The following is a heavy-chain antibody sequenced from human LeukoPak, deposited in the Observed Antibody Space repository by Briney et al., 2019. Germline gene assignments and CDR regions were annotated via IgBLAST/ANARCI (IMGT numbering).Heavy chain of an antibody. CDR1: GFTFNNYG. Sequence: PGGSLRLSCAASGFTFNNYGMSWVRQAPGKGLEWVSEISNTGGSTYYGDSVQGRFTISRDNSENTLYLQMDSLRAEDTAIYYCAKGIDNRGNPFDYWGQGTLVTVST. CDR2: ISNTGGST. V-gene: IGHV3-23*01. CDR3: AKGIDNRGNPFDY. D-gene: IGHD2/OR15-2a*01. J-gene: IGHJ4*02.